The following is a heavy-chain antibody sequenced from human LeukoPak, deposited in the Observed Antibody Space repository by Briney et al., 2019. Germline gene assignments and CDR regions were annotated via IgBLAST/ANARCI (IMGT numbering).Heavy chain of an antibody. V-gene: IGHV3-30*04. CDR3: ASPPGRPNWD. CDR1: GFSFSNYP. J-gene: IGHJ4*02. CDR2: ISYDGSSR. Sequence: GGCLRLSCAASGFSFSNYPMQWVRQAPGKGLEWVATISYDGSSRYSAASVKGRFTISRDNSKNTLSLQMNSLRVEDTAMYYCASPPGRPNWDWGQGTLVTVSS. D-gene: IGHD7-27*01.